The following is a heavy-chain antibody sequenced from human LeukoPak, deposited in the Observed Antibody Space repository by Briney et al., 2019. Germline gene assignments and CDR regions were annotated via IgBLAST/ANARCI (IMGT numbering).Heavy chain of an antibody. CDR2: ISKSSSST. V-gene: IGHV3-11*05. D-gene: IGHD3-10*01. J-gene: IGHJ4*02. CDR3: ARVKSSGSPLDY. Sequence: GGSLRLSCAASGFTFRGYYMSWIRQAPGKGLEWVSYISKSSSSTNYADSVKGRFSISRDNAKNSLYLQLNSLTVEDTAVYYCARVKSSGSPLDYWGQGTLVTVSS. CDR1: GFTFRGYY.